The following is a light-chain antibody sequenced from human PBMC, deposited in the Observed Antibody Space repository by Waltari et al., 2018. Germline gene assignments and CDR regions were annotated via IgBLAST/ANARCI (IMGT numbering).Light chain of an antibody. CDR3: QQYGSSPPNT. J-gene: IGKJ2*01. CDR1: QSVSSSY. CDR2: GAS. Sequence: EIVLTPSPGTLSLSPGERATLPCRASQSVSSSYLAWYQQKPGQAPRLLIYGASSRATGIPDRFSGSGSGTDFTLTISRLEPEDFAVYYCQQYGSSPPNTFGQGTKLEIK. V-gene: IGKV3-20*01.